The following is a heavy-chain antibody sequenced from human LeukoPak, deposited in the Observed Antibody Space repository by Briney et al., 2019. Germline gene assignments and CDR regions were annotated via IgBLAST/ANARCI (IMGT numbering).Heavy chain of an antibody. D-gene: IGHD5-12*01. J-gene: IGHJ4*02. V-gene: IGHV4-39*01. CDR1: GGSISSSSYY. CDR2: IYYSGST. CDR3: ARVGYSGYDYHPNFDY. Sequence: PSETLSLTCTVSGGSISSSSYYWGWIRQPPGKGLEWIGSIYYSGSTYYNPSLKSRVTISVDTSKNQFSLKLSSVTDADTAVYYCARVGYSGYDYHPNFDYWGQGTLVTVSS.